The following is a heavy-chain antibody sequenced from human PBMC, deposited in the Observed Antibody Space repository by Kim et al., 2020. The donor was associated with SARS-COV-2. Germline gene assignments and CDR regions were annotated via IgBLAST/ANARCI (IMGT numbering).Heavy chain of an antibody. CDR2: INPSGGST. D-gene: IGHD3-3*01. Sequence: ASVKVSCKASGYTFTSYYMHWVRQAPGQGLEWMGIINPSGGSTSYAQKFQGRVTMTRDTSTSTVYMELSSLRSEDTAVYYCARDHSIDYDFWSGQAINWFDPWGQGTLVTVSS. V-gene: IGHV1-46*01. CDR3: ARDHSIDYDFWSGQAINWFDP. CDR1: GYTFTSYY. J-gene: IGHJ5*02.